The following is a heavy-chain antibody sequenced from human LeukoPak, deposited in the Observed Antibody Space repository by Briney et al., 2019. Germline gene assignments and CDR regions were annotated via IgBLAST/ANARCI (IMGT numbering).Heavy chain of an antibody. D-gene: IGHD3-10*01. V-gene: IGHV1-69*13. CDR3: ARGPVRDYYARHWFDP. J-gene: IGHJ5*02. CDR2: IIPIFGTA. Sequence: SVKVSCKASGGTFSSYAISWVRQAPGQGLEWMGGIIPIFGTANYAQKFQGRVTITADESTSTAYMELSSLRSEDTAVYYCARGPVRDYYARHWFDPWGQGTLVTVSS. CDR1: GGTFSSYA.